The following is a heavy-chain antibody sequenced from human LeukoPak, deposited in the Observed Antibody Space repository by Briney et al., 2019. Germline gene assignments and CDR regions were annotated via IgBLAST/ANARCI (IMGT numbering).Heavy chain of an antibody. CDR3: ARARGVGFGELLLYYYYYMDV. D-gene: IGHD3-10*01. J-gene: IGHJ6*03. CDR2: IYHSGST. V-gene: IGHV4-30-2*01. CDR1: GGSISSGGYS. Sequence: PSETLSLTCAVSGGSISSGGYSWSWIRQPPGKGLEWIGYIYHSGSTYYNPSLKSRVTISVDRSKNKFSLKLSSVTAADTAVYYCARARGVGFGELLLYYYYYMDVWGKGTTVTVSS.